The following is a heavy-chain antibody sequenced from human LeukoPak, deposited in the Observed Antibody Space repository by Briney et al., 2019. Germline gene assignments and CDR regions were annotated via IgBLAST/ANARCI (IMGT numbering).Heavy chain of an antibody. CDR1: GFTFSSYG. Sequence: QPGGSLRLSCAASGFTFSSYGMHWVRQAPGKGLEWVAVISYDGSNKYYADSVKGRFTISRDNSKNTLYLQMNSLRAEDTAVYYCAKDFTMVRENIDYWGQGTLVTVSS. J-gene: IGHJ4*02. CDR2: ISYDGSNK. D-gene: IGHD3-10*01. CDR3: AKDFTMVRENIDY. V-gene: IGHV3-30*18.